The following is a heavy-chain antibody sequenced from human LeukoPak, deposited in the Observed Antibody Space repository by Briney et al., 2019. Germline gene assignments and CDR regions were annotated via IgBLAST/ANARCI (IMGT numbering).Heavy chain of an antibody. J-gene: IGHJ6*02. D-gene: IGHD2-15*01. CDR3: ARDKTYCSGGSCSFYYYYGMDV. CDR2: IIPILGMA. V-gene: IGHV1-69*04. CDR1: GGTFSSYA. Sequence: ASVKVSCKASGGTFSSYAISWVRQAPGQGLEWMGRIIPILGMANYAQKFQGRVTITADKSTSTAYMELSSLRSEDTAVYYCARDKTYCSGGSCSFYYYYGMDVWGQGTTVTVSS.